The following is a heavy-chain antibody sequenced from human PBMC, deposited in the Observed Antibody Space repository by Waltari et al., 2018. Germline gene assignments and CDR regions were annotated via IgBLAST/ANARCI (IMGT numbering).Heavy chain of an antibody. Sequence: EVQLVESGGGLVQPGGSLSLSCAASGFTFSSYSMNWVRQAPGKGLEWVSYISSSSSTIYYADSVKGRFTISRDNAKNSLYLQMNSLRAEDTAVYYCARDRVVPAARHFDYWGQGTLVTVSS. V-gene: IGHV3-48*01. CDR2: ISSSSSTI. CDR1: GFTFSSYS. CDR3: ARDRVVPAARHFDY. J-gene: IGHJ4*02. D-gene: IGHD2-2*01.